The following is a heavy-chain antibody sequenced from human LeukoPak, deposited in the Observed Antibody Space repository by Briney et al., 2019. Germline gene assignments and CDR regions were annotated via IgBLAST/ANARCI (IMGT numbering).Heavy chain of an antibody. D-gene: IGHD4-17*01. CDR1: VFTFRNSY. CDR3: ARDASGDMYFFDY. CDR2: ISSSGYTT. J-gene: IGHJ4*02. V-gene: IGHV3-11*01. Sequence: GGSLRLSCAASVFTFRNSYMSWMRQAPGKGVECVSYISSSGYTTYYADSVKGRFTISRDNAKNSLYLQMNRLRAEDMAIYYCARDASGDMYFFDYWGQGALVIVSS.